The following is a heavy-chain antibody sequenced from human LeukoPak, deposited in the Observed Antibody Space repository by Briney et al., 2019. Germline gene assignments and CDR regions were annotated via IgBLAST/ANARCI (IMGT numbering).Heavy chain of an antibody. Sequence: GGSLRLSCVASGFTFGTYAMHWARQAPGKGPEWVTFTSKDEKNKFYADSVKGRFTVSRDNSKNTVYLQMNRLRLEDTAVYYCARAFSYGPEPFDFWGQGSLVTVSS. J-gene: IGHJ4*02. CDR1: GFTFGTYA. V-gene: IGHV3-30*03. CDR2: TSKDEKNK. D-gene: IGHD3-10*01. CDR3: ARAFSYGPEPFDF.